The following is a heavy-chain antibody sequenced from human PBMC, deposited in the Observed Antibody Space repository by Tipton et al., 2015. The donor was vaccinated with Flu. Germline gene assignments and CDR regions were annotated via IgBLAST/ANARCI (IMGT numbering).Heavy chain of an antibody. D-gene: IGHD3-22*01. V-gene: IGHV3-30-3*01. CDR1: GFTFSSYA. CDR3: ARGPMIVVKNWYFDL. Sequence: SLRLSCAASGFTFSSYAMHWVRQAPGKGLEWVAVISYDGSNKYYADSVKGRFTISRDNSKNTLYLQMNSLRAEDTAVYYCARGPMIVVKNWYFDLWGRGPLVTVSS. J-gene: IGHJ2*01. CDR2: ISYDGSNK.